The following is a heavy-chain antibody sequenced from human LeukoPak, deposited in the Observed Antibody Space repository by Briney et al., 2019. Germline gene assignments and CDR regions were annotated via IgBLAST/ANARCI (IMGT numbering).Heavy chain of an antibody. J-gene: IGHJ4*02. D-gene: IGHD3-10*01. CDR2: IYQNGNT. CDR1: GGSIGSYY. CDR3: ATGLLWFGEDY. Sequence: PSETLSLTCTVSGGSIGSYYWSWIRQPPGKGLEWIGYIYQNGNTYYNPSLKSRVTISVDRSKNQFSLNLSSVTAADTAVYYCATGLLWFGEDYWGQGTLVTVSS. V-gene: IGHV4-59*12.